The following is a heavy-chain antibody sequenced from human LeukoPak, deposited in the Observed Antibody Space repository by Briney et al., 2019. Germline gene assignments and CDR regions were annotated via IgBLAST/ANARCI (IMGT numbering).Heavy chain of an antibody. J-gene: IGHJ5*02. Sequence: GGSLRLSCAASGFTFNSYAMSWVRQAPGKGLDWVSSISGSGGTTSYTDSVKGRFTISRDNSKNTLFLQMNSLRAEDTAVYYCAKGGMTTSFDPRGQGTLVTVSS. D-gene: IGHD1-1*01. CDR2: ISGSGGTT. CDR1: GFTFNSYA. CDR3: AKGGMTTSFDP. V-gene: IGHV3-23*01.